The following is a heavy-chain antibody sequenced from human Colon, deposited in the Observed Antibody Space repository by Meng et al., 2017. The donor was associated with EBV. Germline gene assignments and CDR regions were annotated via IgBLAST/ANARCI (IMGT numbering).Heavy chain of an antibody. CDR2: IYYSGST. J-gene: IGHJ2*01. CDR3: ASLYGDSSVWYLDL. Sequence: HLQESGPGLVNPSQTLSLTCTVSGGSISSGNHYWSWIRQHPGKGLEYIGYIYYSGSTYYNPSLKSRVIISVDTSKNQFSLRLNSVTAADTAVYYCASLYGDSSVWYLDLWGRGTLVTVSS. V-gene: IGHV4-31*03. D-gene: IGHD4-17*01. CDR1: GGSISSGNHY.